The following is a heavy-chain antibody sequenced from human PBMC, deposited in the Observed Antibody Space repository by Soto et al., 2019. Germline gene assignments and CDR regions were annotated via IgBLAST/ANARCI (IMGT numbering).Heavy chain of an antibody. CDR3: ATKVRVTNYLYYGMDV. V-gene: IGHV3-30*03. D-gene: IGHD2-21*02. Sequence: GGSLRLSCAASGFSFNTSGMHWVRQAPGKGLEWVAVMAFDGSQEFYGDSVRGRFTISRDNSKNTLFLQMKSLTPEDTAVYYCATKVRVTNYLYYGMDVWGQGTTVTVSS. CDR2: MAFDGSQE. J-gene: IGHJ6*02. CDR1: GFSFNTSG.